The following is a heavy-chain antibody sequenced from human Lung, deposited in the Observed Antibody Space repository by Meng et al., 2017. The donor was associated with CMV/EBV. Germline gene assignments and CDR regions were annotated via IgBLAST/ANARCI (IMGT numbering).Heavy chain of an antibody. CDR1: AFTFSSYG. D-gene: IGHD3-10*01. Sequence: GESLKISCAASAFTFSSYGMNWVRQAPGKGLEWVSYITSFGSTIHYADSVKGRFTISRDNAKNLLFLQMNSLRAEDTGVYYCAREDYGSGSLSDWGQGTLVXVSS. CDR3: AREDYGSGSLSD. CDR2: ITSFGSTI. J-gene: IGHJ4*02. V-gene: IGHV3-48*03.